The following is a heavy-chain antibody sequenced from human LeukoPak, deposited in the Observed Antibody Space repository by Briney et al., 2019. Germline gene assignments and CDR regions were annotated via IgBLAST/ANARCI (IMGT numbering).Heavy chain of an antibody. J-gene: IGHJ6*02. V-gene: IGHV3-11*05. CDR3: ARGHYGMDV. CDR1: GFTVSDNY. Sequence: GGSLRLSCAASGFTVSDNYMSWIRQAPGKGLEWISYISASSIYTNYSDSVKGRFTTSRDNAKKSVYLQMNGLRAEDTAVYYCARGHYGMDVWGQGTTVTVSS. CDR2: ISASSIYT.